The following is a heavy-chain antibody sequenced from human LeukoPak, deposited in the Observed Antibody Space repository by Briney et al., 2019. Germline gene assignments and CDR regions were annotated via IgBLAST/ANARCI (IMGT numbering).Heavy chain of an antibody. D-gene: IGHD2-2*01. CDR3: ASIVVVPAAPFFDI. CDR2: ISSSSSTI. J-gene: IGHJ3*02. CDR1: GFTFSSYS. V-gene: IGHV3-48*01. Sequence: GGSLRLSCAASGFTFSSYSMNWVRQAPGKGLEWVSYISSSSSTIYYADSVKGRFTISRDNAKNSLYLQMNSLRAEDTAVYYCASIVVVPAAPFFDIWGQGTMVTVSS.